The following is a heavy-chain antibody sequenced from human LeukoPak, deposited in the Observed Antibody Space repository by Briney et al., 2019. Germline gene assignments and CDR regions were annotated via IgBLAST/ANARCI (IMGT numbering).Heavy chain of an antibody. CDR1: GYTFTGYY. Sequence: GASVKVSCKTSGYTFTGYYMHWVRRAPGQGLEWMGWINPNSGGTNYAQKFQGRVTMTRDTSISTAYMELSRLRSDDTAVYYCARDSVPLRYFDWLFDGNWFDPWGQGTLVTVSS. J-gene: IGHJ5*02. V-gene: IGHV1-2*02. CDR2: INPNSGGT. CDR3: ARDSVPLRYFDWLFDGNWFDP. D-gene: IGHD3-9*01.